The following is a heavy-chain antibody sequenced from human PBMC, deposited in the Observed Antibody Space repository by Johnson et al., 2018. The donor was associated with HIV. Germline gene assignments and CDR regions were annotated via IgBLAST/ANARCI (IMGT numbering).Heavy chain of an antibody. Sequence: QVQLVESGGGVVQPGRSLRLSCAASGFTFSSYAMHWVRQAPGKGLEWVAVISYDGSNKYYADSVKGRFTISRDNSKNTLYLQMNSLRPEDTAVYYCARSSGYYGTDAFDIWDQGTMVTVSS. CDR3: ARSSGYYGTDAFDI. D-gene: IGHD3-22*01. J-gene: IGHJ3*02. CDR2: ISYDGSNK. CDR1: GFTFSSYA. V-gene: IGHV3-30-3*01.